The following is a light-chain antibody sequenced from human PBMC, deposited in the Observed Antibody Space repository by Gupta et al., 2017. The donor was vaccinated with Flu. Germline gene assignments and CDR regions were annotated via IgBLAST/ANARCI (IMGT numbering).Light chain of an antibody. CDR2: DAS. Sequence: DIVLTQSPATLSLSPGERATLSCRDSQSVSSYLAWYQQKPGQAPRLIIFDASNRATGITARFSGSGEVKDFALTSSRREHEDCAVYYGQQRSTSHTFGQGTRMEIK. V-gene: IGKV3-11*01. CDR1: QSVSSY. CDR3: QQRSTSHT. J-gene: IGKJ5*01.